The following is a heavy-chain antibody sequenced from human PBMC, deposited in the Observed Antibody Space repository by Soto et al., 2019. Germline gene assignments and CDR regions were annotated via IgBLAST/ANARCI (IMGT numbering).Heavy chain of an antibody. CDR1: GDSIFGGDYY. V-gene: IGHV4-30-4*01. J-gene: IGHJ3*02. CDR2: IYYSGRT. D-gene: IGHD5-18*01. Sequence: SETLSLTCTVSGDSIFGGDYYWSWIRQAPGKGLQWVGSIYYSGRTYYNPSLESRIAMTVDTSQNQFSLKLSSVTAADSAVYFCARDVDSTILKPNDAFGIWGQGSMVTVSS. CDR3: ARDVDSTILKPNDAFGI.